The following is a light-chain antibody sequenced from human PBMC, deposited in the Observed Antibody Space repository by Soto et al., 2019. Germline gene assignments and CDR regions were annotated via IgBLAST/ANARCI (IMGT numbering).Light chain of an antibody. J-gene: IGKJ1*01. CDR3: QQYGRSPST. V-gene: IGKV3-20*01. CDR2: GAS. CDR1: QSVISNY. Sequence: EIVLTQSPGTLSLSPGERATLSCRASQSVISNYLAWYQQKPGQAPRVLIYGASSRSAGIPDRFSGSGSGTDFTLTISRLEPEDFAVYYCQQYGRSPSTFGQGTKV.